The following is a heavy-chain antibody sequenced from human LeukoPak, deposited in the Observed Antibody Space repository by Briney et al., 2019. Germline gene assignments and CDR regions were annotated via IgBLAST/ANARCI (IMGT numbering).Heavy chain of an antibody. CDR3: VRHGESGRHHAYFDS. CDR2: IYYSGST. J-gene: IGHJ4*02. V-gene: IGHV4-59*08. D-gene: IGHD3-10*01. CDR1: GGSLNSYY. Sequence: SETLSLTCTVSGGSLNSYYWGWLRQPTGKGLEWIGYIYYSGSTNYNSSLKSRVAISVDTSKNQFSLNLSSVNAGDTVIYYCVRHGESGRHHAYFDSWGQGILVTVSS.